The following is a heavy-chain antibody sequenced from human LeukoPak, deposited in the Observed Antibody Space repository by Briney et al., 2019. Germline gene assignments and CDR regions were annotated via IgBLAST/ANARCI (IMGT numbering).Heavy chain of an antibody. V-gene: IGHV4-31*03. Sequence: SQTLSLTCTVSGGSISSTDYYWGWLRDHPGRGLEWIAYSYCSGSTYYNPSLESRLTIYIDASNNQFSLKLSSVTAADTAVYDCARITFGGVIVPNYTFNMGGEGTMVTVSS. CDR1: GGSISSTDYY. J-gene: IGHJ3*02. CDR3: ARITFGGVIVPNYTFNM. D-gene: IGHD3-16*02. CDR2: SYCSGST.